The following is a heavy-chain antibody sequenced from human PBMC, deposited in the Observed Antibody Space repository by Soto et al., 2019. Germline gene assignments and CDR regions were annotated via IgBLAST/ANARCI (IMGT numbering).Heavy chain of an antibody. V-gene: IGHV1-46*01. CDR1: GYSFTSYY. Sequence: ASVKVSCKASGYSFTSYYMHWVRQAPGQGLEWMGIINPSGGSTSYAQKFQGRVTMTRDTSTSTVYMELSSLRSEDTAVYYCARSAEPATTYNWFDPWGQGTLVTVSS. J-gene: IGHJ5*02. CDR2: INPSGGST. D-gene: IGHD1-26*01. CDR3: ARSAEPATTYNWFDP.